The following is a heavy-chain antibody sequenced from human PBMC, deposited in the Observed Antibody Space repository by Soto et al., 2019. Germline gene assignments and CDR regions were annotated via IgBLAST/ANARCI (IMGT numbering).Heavy chain of an antibody. CDR1: GFTFSSYA. Sequence: PGGSLRLSCAASGFTFSSYAMSWVRQAPGKGLEWVSAISGSGGSTYYADSVKGRFTISRDNSKNTLYLQMNSLRAEDTAVYYCAKPEYSSSSGYDILTGYTDYWGQGTLVTVSS. V-gene: IGHV3-23*01. CDR2: ISGSGGST. D-gene: IGHD3-9*01. J-gene: IGHJ4*02. CDR3: AKPEYSSSSGYDILTGYTDY.